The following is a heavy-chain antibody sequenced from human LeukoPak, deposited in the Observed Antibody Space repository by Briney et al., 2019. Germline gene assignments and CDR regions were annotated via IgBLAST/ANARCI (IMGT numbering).Heavy chain of an antibody. Sequence: ASVKVSCKTSGYTFTSYYMHWVRQAPGQGLEWMGWINPNSGGTNYAQKFQGRVTMTRDTSISTAYMELSRLRSDDTAVYYCARDRVVVAASFRFDPWGQGTLVTVSS. CDR2: INPNSGGT. CDR3: ARDRVVVAASFRFDP. V-gene: IGHV1-2*02. D-gene: IGHD2-15*01. J-gene: IGHJ5*02. CDR1: GYTFTSYY.